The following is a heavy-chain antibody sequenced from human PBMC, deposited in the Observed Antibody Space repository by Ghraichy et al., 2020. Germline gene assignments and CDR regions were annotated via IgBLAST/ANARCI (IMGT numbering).Heavy chain of an antibody. CDR2: IYYSGTT. V-gene: IGHV4-31*03. CDR3: ARARYQLLFDFDY. J-gene: IGHJ4*02. D-gene: IGHD2-2*01. CDR1: GGSISSGGYY. Sequence: SETLSLTCTVSGGSISSGGYYWSWIRQHPGKGLEWIGYIYYSGTTYYNPSLKSRVTISVDTSKNPFSLKLSSVTAADTAVYYCARARYQLLFDFDYWGQGTLVTVSS.